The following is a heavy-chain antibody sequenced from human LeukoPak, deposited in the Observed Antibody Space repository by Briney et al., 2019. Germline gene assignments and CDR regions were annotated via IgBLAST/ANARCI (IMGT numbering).Heavy chain of an antibody. CDR3: AKGGVGVTPEFDY. CDR2: MNPNSGNT. J-gene: IGHJ4*02. CDR1: GYTFTNYD. D-gene: IGHD1-26*01. V-gene: IGHV1-8*01. Sequence: ASVKVSCKASGYTFTNYDINWVRQATGHGLEWMGWMNPNSGNTGSAQKFQGRVSMTRNTSISTAYMELSSLRSEDTAVYYCAKGGVGVTPEFDYWGQGTLVTVSS.